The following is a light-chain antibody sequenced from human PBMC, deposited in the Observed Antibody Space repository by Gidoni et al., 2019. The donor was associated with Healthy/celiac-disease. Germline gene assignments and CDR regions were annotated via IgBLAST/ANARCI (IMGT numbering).Light chain of an antibody. CDR1: QSISSY. V-gene: IGKV1-39*01. J-gene: IGKJ1*01. CDR3: QQSYRTPWT. CDR2: AAS. Sequence: IQMTQSQSPLSSSVGDRVTITCRVSQSISSYLNWYQQKPGNAPKLLIYAASSLQSGVPSRFSGSGSGTDFTLTISSLQPEDFATYYCQQSYRTPWTFGQGTKVEIK.